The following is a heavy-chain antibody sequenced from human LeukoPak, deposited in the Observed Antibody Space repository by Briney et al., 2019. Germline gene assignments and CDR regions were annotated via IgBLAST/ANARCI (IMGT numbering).Heavy chain of an antibody. D-gene: IGHD3-9*01. CDR3: ARFSMKDWFFDY. J-gene: IGHJ4*02. Sequence: MASQTLSLTCTVAGGSFSSFYWSWIRQPPRKGLEWIGYIYYSGNTDYNPSLKRRVTISVDTSKNQFSLKLSSVTAADTAVYYCARFSMKDWFFDYWGQGTLVTVSS. CDR2: IYYSGNT. CDR1: GGSFSSFY. V-gene: IGHV4-59*01.